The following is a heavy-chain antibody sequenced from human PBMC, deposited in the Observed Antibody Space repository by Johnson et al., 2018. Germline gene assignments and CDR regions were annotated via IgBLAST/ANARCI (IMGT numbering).Heavy chain of an antibody. D-gene: IGHD3-22*01. CDR1: GFTFSSYG. Sequence: QVQLVQSGGGVVQXGRSXRLXCAASGFTFSSYGMHWVLQAPGKGLEWVAVISYDGSNTYYAASVKGRFTISRDNSKNTLYLQMHSLRAEDTAVYYCSKEELPYYDSSGYYYAEYFQHWGQGTLVTVSS. V-gene: IGHV3-30*18. J-gene: IGHJ1*01. CDR3: SKEELPYYDSSGYYYAEYFQH. CDR2: ISYDGSNT.